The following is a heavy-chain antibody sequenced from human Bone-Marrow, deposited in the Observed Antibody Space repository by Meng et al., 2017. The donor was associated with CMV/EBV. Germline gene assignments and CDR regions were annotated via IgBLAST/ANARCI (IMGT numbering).Heavy chain of an antibody. Sequence: GGSLTLSCAPSGITFSTYTIHWVRQAPGKGLEWLSSISSSDDSIYYADFVKGRFTISRDNAKNSLHLQMTSLRAGDTAVYYCGLVPASTSFSDFWGQGTLVTVSS. V-gene: IGHV3-21*01. J-gene: IGHJ4*02. CDR3: GLVPASTSFSDF. D-gene: IGHD2-2*01. CDR2: ISSSDDSI. CDR1: GITFSTYT.